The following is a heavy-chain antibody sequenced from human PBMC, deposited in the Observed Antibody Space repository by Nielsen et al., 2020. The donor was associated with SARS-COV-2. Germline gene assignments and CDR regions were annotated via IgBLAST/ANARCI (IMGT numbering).Heavy chain of an antibody. D-gene: IGHD2-2*01. Sequence: SETLSLTCAVYGGSFSGYYWSWIRQPPGKGLEWIGEINHSGSTNYNPSLKSRVTISVDTSKNQFSLKLSSVTAADTAVYYCARSRGGCSSTSFHRPYYMDVWGKGTTVTVSS. V-gene: IGHV4-34*01. CDR2: INHSGST. CDR1: GGSFSGYY. J-gene: IGHJ6*03. CDR3: ARSRGGCSSTSFHRPYYMDV.